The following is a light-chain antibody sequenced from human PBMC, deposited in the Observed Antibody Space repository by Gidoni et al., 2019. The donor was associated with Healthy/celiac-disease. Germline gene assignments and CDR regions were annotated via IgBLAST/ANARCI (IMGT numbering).Light chain of an antibody. CDR3: QQHGSSPPT. V-gene: IGKV3-20*01. CDR2: GAS. J-gene: IGKJ4*01. Sequence: ELVLTQSPRTLSLSPGERATPSCRARQSVSSSYLAWYQQKPGQAPRLLIYGASSRATGLPDRFSGSGSGTDFTLTISSLEPEDFAVYYCQQHGSSPPTFGGGTKVEIK. CDR1: QSVSSSY.